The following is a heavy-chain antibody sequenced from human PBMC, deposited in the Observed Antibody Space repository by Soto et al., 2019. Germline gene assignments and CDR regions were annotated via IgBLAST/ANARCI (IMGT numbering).Heavy chain of an antibody. CDR3: ARGKRAATDTYYYYMHV. D-gene: IGHD6-25*01. V-gene: IGHV1-18*01. CDR1: GYTFTSYG. CDR2: ISAYNGNT. Sequence: ASVKVSCRASGYTFTSYGISWVRQAPGQGLEWMGWISAYNGNTNYAQKLQGRVTMTTDTSTSTAYMELRSLRSDDTAVYYCARGKRAATDTYYYYMHVWGKGTTVTVSS. J-gene: IGHJ6*03.